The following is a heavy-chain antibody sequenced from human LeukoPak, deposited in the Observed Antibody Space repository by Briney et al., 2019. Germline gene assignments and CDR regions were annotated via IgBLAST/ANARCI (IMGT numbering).Heavy chain of an antibody. CDR2: INHSGGT. Sequence: SETLSLTCGVYGGSFSGYYWTWIRQPPGKGLEWIGAINHSGGTDYNPSLQSRVTISVDTSNNQLSLKLSSVTAADTAVYFCARGDYGDYGFYDAFDIWGQGTMVTVSS. CDR1: GGSFSGYY. D-gene: IGHD4-17*01. CDR3: ARGDYGDYGFYDAFDI. J-gene: IGHJ3*02. V-gene: IGHV4-34*01.